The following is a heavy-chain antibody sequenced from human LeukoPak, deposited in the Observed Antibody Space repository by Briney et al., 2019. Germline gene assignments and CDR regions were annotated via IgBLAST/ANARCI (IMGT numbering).Heavy chain of an antibody. Sequence: GESLKISCKGSGYTFTNYWIGWVRQMPGKGLEWMGIIYPDDSDTRYRLPFQGQVTISADKSTSTAYLQWSSLKASDTAMYFCAREGTKAVAGIDNWGQGTLVTVSS. CDR1: GYTFTNYW. V-gene: IGHV5-51*01. D-gene: IGHD6-19*01. CDR3: AREGTKAVAGIDN. J-gene: IGHJ4*02. CDR2: IYPDDSDT.